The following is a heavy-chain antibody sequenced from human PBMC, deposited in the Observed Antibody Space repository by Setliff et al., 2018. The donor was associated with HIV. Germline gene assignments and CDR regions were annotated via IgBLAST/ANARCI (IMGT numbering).Heavy chain of an antibody. Sequence: PSETLSLTCTISGVYISNYHWGWIRQPPGRGLEWIGSIHTTGSTKYNPSLESRVTMSVDTSRTQFSLKLRSVTAADTAVYYCARVGASGVPSTMDYYYYMDVWGKGTTVTVSS. CDR3: ARVGASGVPSTMDYYYYMDV. CDR2: IHTTGST. CDR1: GVYISNYH. V-gene: IGHV4-4*09. J-gene: IGHJ6*03. D-gene: IGHD3-10*01.